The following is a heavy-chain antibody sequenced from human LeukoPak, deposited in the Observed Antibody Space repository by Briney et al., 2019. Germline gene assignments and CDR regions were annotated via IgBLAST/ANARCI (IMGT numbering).Heavy chain of an antibody. CDR1: GFIFSAYW. Sequence: GGSLRLSCAASGFIFSAYWMHWVRQVPGKGLMWVSRINSDGSTTNYADSVKGQFTISRDNAKNTLYLQMNSLRAEDTAVYYCARDRSNYYGSGSLDYWGQGTLVTVSS. D-gene: IGHD3-10*01. CDR3: ARDRSNYYGSGSLDY. V-gene: IGHV3-74*01. CDR2: INSDGSTT. J-gene: IGHJ4*02.